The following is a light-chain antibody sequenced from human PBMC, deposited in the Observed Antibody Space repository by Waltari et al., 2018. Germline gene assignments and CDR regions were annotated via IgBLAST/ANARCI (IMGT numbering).Light chain of an antibody. CDR1: SLRNYY. Sequence: SSELTQDPAVSVALGQTVRITCQGDSLRNYYGSWYKQKPGQAPILVMYGKHRRPSGIRDRFSGSNSGDTTGLTIAGAQAEDEGEYYCDGRESSGNLVLFGGGTKLTVL. V-gene: IGLV3-19*01. J-gene: IGLJ3*02. CDR2: GKH. CDR3: DGRESSGNLVL.